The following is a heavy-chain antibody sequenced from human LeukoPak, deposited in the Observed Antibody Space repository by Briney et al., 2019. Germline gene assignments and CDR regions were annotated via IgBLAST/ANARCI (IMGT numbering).Heavy chain of an antibody. J-gene: IGHJ4*02. V-gene: IGHV4-59*11. D-gene: IGHD3-16*01. CDR2: IFYGGGT. CDR3: ARDARFGWDYFDS. CDR1: GDSFSDHY. Sequence: SETLPLTCTVSGDSFSDHYRSWIRQPPGKGLEWIGYIFYGGGTNYNPSLQSRVTISIDTSKNRFSLRLSSVTAADTAVYYCARDARFGWDYFDSWGQGTLVIVSS.